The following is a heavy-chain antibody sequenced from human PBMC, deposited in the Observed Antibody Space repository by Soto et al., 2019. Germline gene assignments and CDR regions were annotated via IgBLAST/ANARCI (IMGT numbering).Heavy chain of an antibody. D-gene: IGHD2-2*02. Sequence: PSETLSLTCAVYGGSFSGYYWSWIRQPPGKGLEWIGEINHSGSTNYNPSLKSRVTISVDTSKNQFSLKLSSVTAADTAVYYGARGTGSRGVGPAAIPVYVFHYWGQGTLVTVSS. V-gene: IGHV4-34*01. CDR1: GGSFSGYY. CDR2: INHSGST. CDR3: ARGTGSRGVGPAAIPVYVFHY. J-gene: IGHJ4*02.